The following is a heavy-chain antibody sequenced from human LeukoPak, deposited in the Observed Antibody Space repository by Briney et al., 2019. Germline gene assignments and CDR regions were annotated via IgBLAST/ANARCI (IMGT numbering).Heavy chain of an antibody. Sequence: GGSLRLSCSASGFTFSSYAMHWVRQAPRQGLEYVSAISSNGGSTYYTDSVKGRSTISRDNSKNKLRLQMSNLRAEDTAVYYCVKDNRGVENCRSTSCHIDYWGQGTLVSVSS. CDR3: VKDNRGVENCRSTSCHIDY. CDR2: ISSNGGST. D-gene: IGHD2-2*02. V-gene: IGHV3-64D*09. CDR1: GFTFSSYA. J-gene: IGHJ4*02.